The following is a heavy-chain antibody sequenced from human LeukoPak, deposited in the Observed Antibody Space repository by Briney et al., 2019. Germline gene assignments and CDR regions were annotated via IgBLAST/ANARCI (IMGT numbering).Heavy chain of an antibody. CDR1: GFTFSSYA. D-gene: IGHD6-19*01. CDR2: ISGSGGGT. Sequence: PGGSLRLSCAASGFTFSSYAMSWVRQAPGKGLEWVSAISGSGGGTYYADSVKGRFTISRDNSKNTLYLQMNSLRAEDTAVYYCAKDLRSSGWYYFDYWGQGTLVTVSS. CDR3: AKDLRSSGWYYFDY. V-gene: IGHV3-23*01. J-gene: IGHJ4*02.